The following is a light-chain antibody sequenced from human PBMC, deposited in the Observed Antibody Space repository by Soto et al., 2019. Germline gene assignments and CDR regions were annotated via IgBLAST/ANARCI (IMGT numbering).Light chain of an antibody. CDR2: EAS. CDR3: QQYKSFPWT. CDR1: QSITSR. J-gene: IGKJ1*01. V-gene: IGKV1-5*03. Sequence: DIQMTQSPSTLSASVGDRVTITCRASQSITSRLAWYQQKPGKAPKLLIYEASSLESGVPSRFSGSGSGTEFTLTISSLQSEDFAIYSCQQYKSFPWTFGPGTKVDIK.